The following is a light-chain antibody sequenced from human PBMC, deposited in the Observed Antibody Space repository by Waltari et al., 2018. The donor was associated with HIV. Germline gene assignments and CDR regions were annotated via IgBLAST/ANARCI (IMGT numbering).Light chain of an antibody. Sequence: QSVLTQPPSVSGAPGQRVTNSCTGTYSNLRSGFNVNLYQHLPGTAPKVLIYSNDNRPSGVPDRFSCSRSGTSASLAITGLQAEDEAHYYCQSYDNSLGGSKVFGGGTKLTVL. CDR1: YSNLRSGFN. CDR2: SND. J-gene: IGLJ2*01. CDR3: QSYDNSLGGSKV. V-gene: IGLV1-40*01.